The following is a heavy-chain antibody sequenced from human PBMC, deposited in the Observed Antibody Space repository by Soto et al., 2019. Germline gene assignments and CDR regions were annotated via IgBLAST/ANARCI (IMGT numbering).Heavy chain of an antibody. Sequence: ASVKVSCKASGYTFTSYDINWVRQATGQGLEWMGWMNPNNGNTDYAQKFQGRVTMTRNTSISTAYMELSSLRSDDTAVYYCAREAPSYRSSLENWGQGTLVTVSS. CDR2: MNPNNGNT. V-gene: IGHV1-8*01. CDR3: AREAPSYRSSLEN. D-gene: IGHD6-13*01. CDR1: GYTFTSYD. J-gene: IGHJ4*02.